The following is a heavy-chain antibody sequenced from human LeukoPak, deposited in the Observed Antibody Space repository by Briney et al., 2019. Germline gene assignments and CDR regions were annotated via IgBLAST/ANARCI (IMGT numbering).Heavy chain of an antibody. CDR1: GGSISSSSYY. D-gene: IGHD1-26*01. CDR3: ARDSGSYFDY. J-gene: IGHJ4*02. Sequence: PSETLSLTCTVSGGSISSSSYYWGWIRQPPGKGLEWIGSIYYSGSTYYNPSLKNRVTISVDTSKNQFSLKLSSVTAADTAVYYCARDSGSYFDYWGQGTLVTVSS. V-gene: IGHV4-39*07. CDR2: IYYSGST.